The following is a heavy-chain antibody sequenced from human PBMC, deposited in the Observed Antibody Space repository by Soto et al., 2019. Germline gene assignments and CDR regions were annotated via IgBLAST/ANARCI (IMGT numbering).Heavy chain of an antibody. D-gene: IGHD3-16*01. V-gene: IGHV1-18*01. CDR3: ARGGTPIDY. CDR2: ISAYNGNT. Sequence: QVQLVQSGAEVKKPGASVKVSCKASGYTFSNFGISWVRQAPGQGLEWMGWISAYNGNTNYAQNFQGRVPMTTDTATSTAYMEPRSLSSDDTAVYYGARGGTPIDYWGQGTLVTVSS. CDR1: GYTFSNFG. J-gene: IGHJ4*02.